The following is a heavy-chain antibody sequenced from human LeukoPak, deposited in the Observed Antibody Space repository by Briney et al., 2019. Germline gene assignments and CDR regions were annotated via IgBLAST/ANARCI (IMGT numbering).Heavy chain of an antibody. CDR2: IIPIFGTT. V-gene: IGHV1-69*06. CDR1: GGTFNSYA. J-gene: IGHJ4*02. D-gene: IGHD3-16*01. Sequence: ASVKVSCKASGGTFNSYAISWVRQAPGQGLEWMGGIIPIFGTTNYARKFRGRVTLTADKSTRTAYMELSSLRSEDTAVYYCARGNDSRDPPHFDYWGRGTLVTVSS. CDR3: ARGNDSRDPPHFDY.